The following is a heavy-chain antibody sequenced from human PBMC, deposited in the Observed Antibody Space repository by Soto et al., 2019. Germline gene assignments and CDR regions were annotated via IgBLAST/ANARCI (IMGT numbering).Heavy chain of an antibody. CDR1: GYTFTSYY. Sequence: ASVKVSCKASGYTFTSYYMHWVRQAPGQGLEWMGIINPSGGSTSYAQKFQGRVTMTRDTSTSTVYMELSSLRSEDTAVYYCARDPPLWFGESKHTTGDYWGQGTLVTVSS. CDR2: INPSGGST. D-gene: IGHD3-10*01. CDR3: ARDPPLWFGESKHTTGDY. V-gene: IGHV1-46*03. J-gene: IGHJ4*02.